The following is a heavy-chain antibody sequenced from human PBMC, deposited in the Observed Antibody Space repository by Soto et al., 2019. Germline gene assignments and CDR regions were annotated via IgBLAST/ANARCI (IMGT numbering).Heavy chain of an antibody. CDR2: IYYSGST. CDR3: ARIIAVAGLHLDY. V-gene: IGHV4-39*01. CDR1: GGSISSSSYY. D-gene: IGHD6-19*01. J-gene: IGHJ4*02. Sequence: PSETLSLTCTVSGGSISSSSYYWGWIRQPPGKGLEWIGSIYYSGSTYYNPSLKSRVTISVDTSKNQFSLKLSSVTAADTAVYYCARIIAVAGLHLDYWGQGTLVTVSS.